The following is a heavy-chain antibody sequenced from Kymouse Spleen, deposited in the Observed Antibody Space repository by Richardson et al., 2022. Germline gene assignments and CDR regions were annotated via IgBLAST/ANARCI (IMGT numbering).Heavy chain of an antibody. J-gene: IGHJ5*02. CDR3: ARDGTMVRSPFDP. CDR1: GFTFSSYG. V-gene: IGHV3-33*01. CDR2: IWYDGSNK. D-gene: IGHD3-10*01. Sequence: QVQLVESGGGVVQPGRSLRLSCAASGFTFSSYGMHWVRQAPGKGLEWVAVIWYDGSNKYYADSVKGRFTISRDNSKNTLYLQMNSLRAEDTAVYYCARDGTMVRSPFDPWGQGTLVTVSS.